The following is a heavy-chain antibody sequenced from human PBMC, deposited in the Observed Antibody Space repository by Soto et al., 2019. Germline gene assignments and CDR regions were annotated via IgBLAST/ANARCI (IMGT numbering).Heavy chain of an antibody. D-gene: IGHD3-3*01. V-gene: IGHV1-46*01. CDR3: ARDWQTFGAFDI. J-gene: IGHJ3*02. CDR2: INPSGGST. Sequence: QVQLVQSGAEVKKPGASVNVSCKASGYTFTSYYMHWVRQAPGQGLEWMGIINPSGGSTSYAQKFQGRVTMTRDTSTSTVYMELSSLRSEDTAVYYCARDWQTFGAFDIWGQGTMVTVSS. CDR1: GYTFTSYY.